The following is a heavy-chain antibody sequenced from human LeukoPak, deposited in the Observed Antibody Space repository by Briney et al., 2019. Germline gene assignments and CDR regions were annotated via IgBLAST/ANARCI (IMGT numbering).Heavy chain of an antibody. CDR2: INHSGST. CDR1: GGSFSGYY. J-gene: IGHJ4*02. V-gene: IGHV4-34*01. Sequence: PSETLSLTCAVYGGSFSGYYWNWIRQPPGKGLEWIGDINHSGSTNYNPSLKSRVTISVDTSKNQFSLRLSSVTAADTAVYYCARGLAALPPGGYWGQGTLVTVSS. D-gene: IGHD6-6*01. CDR3: ARGLAALPPGGY.